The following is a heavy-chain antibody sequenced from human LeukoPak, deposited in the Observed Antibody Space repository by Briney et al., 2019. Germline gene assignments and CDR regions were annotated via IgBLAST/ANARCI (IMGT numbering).Heavy chain of an antibody. Sequence: GGSLRLSCAASGFTFSSYSMNWVRQAPGKGLEWVSSISSSSSYTYYADSVKGRFTISRDNAKNSLYLQMNSLRVEDTAVYYCARSQFGELLNGFDYWGQGTLVAVSS. V-gene: IGHV3-21*01. D-gene: IGHD3-10*01. J-gene: IGHJ4*02. CDR1: GFTFSSYS. CDR2: ISSSSSYT. CDR3: ARSQFGELLNGFDY.